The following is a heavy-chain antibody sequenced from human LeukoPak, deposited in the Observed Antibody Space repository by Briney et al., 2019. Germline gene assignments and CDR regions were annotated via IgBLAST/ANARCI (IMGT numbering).Heavy chain of an antibody. D-gene: IGHD5-12*01. CDR3: ARGTTYSGYEFDS. V-gene: IGHV3-53*01. J-gene: IGHJ4*02. CDR2: IYSGGST. CDR1: GFTVSSNY. Sequence: PGGSLRLSCAASGFTVSSNYMSWVRQAPGKGLEWVSVIYSGGSTYYADSVKGRFTISRDNSKNTLYLQMNSLSAEDTAVYYCARGTTYSGYEFDSWGQGTLVTVSS.